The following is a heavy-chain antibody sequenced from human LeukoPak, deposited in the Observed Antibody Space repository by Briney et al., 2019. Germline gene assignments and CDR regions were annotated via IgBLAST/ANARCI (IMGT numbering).Heavy chain of an antibody. J-gene: IGHJ4*02. Sequence: PGGSLRLSCAASGFTVSSNYMSWVRQAPGKELEWVSIIYSSGSTYYADSVKGRFTISRDNSKNTLYLQINTLRAEDTALYCCARTSVGTAMDYFDYWGQGTLVTVS. CDR1: GFTVSSNY. D-gene: IGHD2-21*02. CDR3: ARTSVGTAMDYFDY. V-gene: IGHV3-53*01. CDR2: IYSSGST.